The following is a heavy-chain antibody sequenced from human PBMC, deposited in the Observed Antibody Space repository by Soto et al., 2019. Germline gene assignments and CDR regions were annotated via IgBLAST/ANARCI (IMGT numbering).Heavy chain of an antibody. CDR2: IIPIVGTG. Sequence: QVQLVQSGAEVRKPGSSVTVSCKASGGTFSNYAISWVRQAPGQGLEWMGGIIPIVGTGSYAQKFQGRVTMTAGAPTTTAYMELSSLRFEDTAVYYCARVVILVPTASTHYYYHMDVWGPGTTVTVSS. CDR3: ARVVILVPTASTHYYYHMDV. D-gene: IGHD2-2*01. CDR1: GGTFSNYA. V-gene: IGHV1-69*01. J-gene: IGHJ6*02.